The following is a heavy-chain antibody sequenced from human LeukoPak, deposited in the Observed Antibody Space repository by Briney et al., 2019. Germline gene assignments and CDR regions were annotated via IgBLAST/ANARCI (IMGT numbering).Heavy chain of an antibody. V-gene: IGHV1-46*01. J-gene: IGHJ6*03. Sequence: GASVKASCKASGYTFTSYYMHWGPQAPGQGREWRGIINPSGGSTSYAQKFQGRGTRTRDMATSTVYMELSSLRSEDTAVYYCAREGLPSYYYYMDVWGKGTTVTVSS. CDR1: GYTFTSYY. D-gene: IGHD5-12*01. CDR3: AREGLPSYYYYMDV. CDR2: INPSGGST.